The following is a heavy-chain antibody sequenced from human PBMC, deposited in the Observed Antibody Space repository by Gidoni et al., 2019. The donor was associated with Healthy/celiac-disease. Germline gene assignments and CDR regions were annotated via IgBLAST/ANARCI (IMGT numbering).Heavy chain of an antibody. CDR3: ARARLGLPTR. CDR1: GFTFSSYS. J-gene: IGHJ4*02. D-gene: IGHD5-12*01. V-gene: IGHV3-21*01. Sequence: EVQLAQFGGGLVQPGGCLSLSCAAAGFTFSSYSMNWVRQAPGKGLEWVSSMSSSSSYIYYADSVKSRFTISSNNAKNSLYLQMSSLRAEDTAVYYCARARLGLPTRWGQGTLVTVSS. CDR2: MSSSSSYI.